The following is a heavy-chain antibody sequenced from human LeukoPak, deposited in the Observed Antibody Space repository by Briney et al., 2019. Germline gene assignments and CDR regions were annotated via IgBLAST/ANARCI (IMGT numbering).Heavy chain of an antibody. CDR2: INPNSGGT. D-gene: IGHD6-13*01. J-gene: IGHJ4*02. CDR1: GYTFTGYY. Sequence: GASVKVSCKASGYTFTGYYMHWVRQAPGQGLEWMGWINPNSGGTNYAQKFQGRVTMTRDTSSSTAYMALSRLRSDDTAVYYCAREASPLFGGAAAGDYWGQGTLVTVSS. V-gene: IGHV1-2*02. CDR3: AREASPLFGGAAAGDY.